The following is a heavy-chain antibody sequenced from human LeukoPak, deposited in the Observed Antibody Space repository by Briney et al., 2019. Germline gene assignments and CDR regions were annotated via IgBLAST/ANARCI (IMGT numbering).Heavy chain of an antibody. Sequence: SVKVSCKASGGTFSSYAISWVRQAPGQGLEWMGRIIPILGIANYAQKFQGRVTITADKSTSTAYMELSSLRSEDTAVYYCAVTYYYDSSGSFSLGYWGQGTLVTVSS. CDR3: AVTYYYDSSGSFSLGY. CDR2: IIPILGIA. CDR1: GGTFSSYA. D-gene: IGHD3-22*01. J-gene: IGHJ4*02. V-gene: IGHV1-69*04.